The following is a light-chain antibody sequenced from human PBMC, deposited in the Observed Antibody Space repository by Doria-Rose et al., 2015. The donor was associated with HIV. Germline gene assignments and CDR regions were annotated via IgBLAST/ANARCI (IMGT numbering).Light chain of an antibody. CDR2: AAS. V-gene: IGKV1-39*01. J-gene: IGKJ1*01. CDR3: QQTYSSPPWT. CDR1: QTVSTY. Sequence: TPSPSSLSASIGDRVTITCRASQTVSTYLNWFQQEPGKAPKLLIYAASRLQSGVPSRFSGSGSGTDFTLTISGLQPGDFATYYCQQTYSSPPWTFGQGTKVE.